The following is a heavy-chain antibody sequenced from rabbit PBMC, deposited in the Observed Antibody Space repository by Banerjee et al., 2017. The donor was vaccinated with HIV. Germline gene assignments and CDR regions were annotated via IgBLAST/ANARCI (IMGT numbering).Heavy chain of an antibody. Sequence: QLKETGGGLVQPGGSLTLSCKASGFDFSSYYMSWVRQAPGKGLEWIGIIYVPSGSAYYASWVNGRFTISSDNAQNTVDPQMNSLTAADTATYFCARDLPGPTYAFDLWGPGTLVTVS. CDR2: IYVPSGSA. D-gene: IGHD6-1*01. J-gene: IGHJ4*01. CDR1: GFDFSSYY. V-gene: IGHV1S7*01. CDR3: ARDLPGPTYAFDL.